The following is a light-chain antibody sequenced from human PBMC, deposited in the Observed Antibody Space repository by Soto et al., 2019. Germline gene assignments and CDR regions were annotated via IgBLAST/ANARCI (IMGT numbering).Light chain of an antibody. J-gene: IGKJ4*01. Sequence: IVLTQSPSTRPFPPRNRATLSCRASQNISSYVVWYQQKPGQSPRVLISGVSTRATGIPARFSGSGSGTDFTLTISRLEPEDFAAYYCQQHGSSPLTFGGGTKVDIK. CDR1: QNISSY. CDR2: GVS. CDR3: QQHGSSPLT. V-gene: IGKV3-11*01.